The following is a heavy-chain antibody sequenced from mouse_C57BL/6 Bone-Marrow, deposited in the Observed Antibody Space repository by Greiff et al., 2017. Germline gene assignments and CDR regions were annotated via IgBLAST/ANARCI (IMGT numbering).Heavy chain of an antibody. V-gene: IGHV1-81*01. CDR3: ARPYYGSSLYYAMDY. D-gene: IGHD1-1*01. J-gene: IGHJ4*01. CDR2: IYPRSGNT. Sequence: QVQLKESGAELARPGASVKLSCKASGYTFTSYGISWVKQRTGQGLEWIGEIYPRSGNTYYNEKFKGKATLTADKSSSTAYMELRSLTSEDSAVYFCARPYYGSSLYYAMDYWGQGTSVTVSS. CDR1: GYTFTSYG.